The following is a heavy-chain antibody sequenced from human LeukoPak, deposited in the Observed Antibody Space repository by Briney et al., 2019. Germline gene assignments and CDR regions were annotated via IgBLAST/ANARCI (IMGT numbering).Heavy chain of an antibody. CDR3: ARQGSGYYHGVFDY. D-gene: IGHD3-22*01. Sequence: PSETLSLTCAVSGYTISSGYYWGCIRQPPGKGLEWIGSINHSGSTYYNPSLKSRVTISVDTAKNQFSLKLSSVTAADTAVYYCARQGSGYYHGVFDYWGQGTLVTVSS. CDR1: GYTISSGYY. V-gene: IGHV4-38-2*01. CDR2: INHSGST. J-gene: IGHJ4*02.